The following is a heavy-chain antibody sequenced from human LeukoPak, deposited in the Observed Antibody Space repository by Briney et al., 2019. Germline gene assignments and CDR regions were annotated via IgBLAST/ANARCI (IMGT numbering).Heavy chain of an antibody. CDR3: ASDRSLDIVVVPDYYYGMDV. CDR1: GGSISSYY. CDR2: IYYSGST. Sequence: SETLSLTCTVSGGSISSYYWSWIRQPPGKGLEWIGYIYYSGSTNYNPSLKSRVTISVDTSKNQFSLKLSSVTAADTAVYYCASDRSLDIVVVPDYYYGMDVWGKGTTVTVSS. J-gene: IGHJ6*04. D-gene: IGHD2-2*03. V-gene: IGHV4-59*01.